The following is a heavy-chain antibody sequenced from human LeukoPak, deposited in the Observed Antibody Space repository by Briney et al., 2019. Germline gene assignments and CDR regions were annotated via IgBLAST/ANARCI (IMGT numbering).Heavy chain of an antibody. CDR2: INPSGGST. D-gene: IGHD2-21*02. J-gene: IGHJ4*02. CDR3: ARARVYCGGDCYPDLDY. Sequence: ASVKVSCKASGYTFTSYYMHWVRQAPGQGLEWMGIINPSGGSTSYAQKFQGRVTMTRDTSTSTVYMELSSLRSEDTAVYYCARARVYCGGDCYPDLDYWGQGTLVTVSS. CDR1: GYTFTSYY. V-gene: IGHV1-46*01.